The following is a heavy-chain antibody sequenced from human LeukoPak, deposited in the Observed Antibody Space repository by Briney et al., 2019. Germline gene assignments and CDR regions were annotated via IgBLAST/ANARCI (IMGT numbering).Heavy chain of an antibody. Sequence: PSETLSLTCTVSDGSISSRSYYWGWIRQPPGKGLEWIGSIYYSGSTYYNPSLKSRVTISVDTSKNQFSLKLSSVTAADTAVYYCASLGENTARDAFDIWGQGTMVTVSS. V-gene: IGHV4-39*01. CDR1: DGSISSRSYY. CDR2: IYYSGST. CDR3: ASLGENTARDAFDI. J-gene: IGHJ3*02. D-gene: IGHD5-18*01.